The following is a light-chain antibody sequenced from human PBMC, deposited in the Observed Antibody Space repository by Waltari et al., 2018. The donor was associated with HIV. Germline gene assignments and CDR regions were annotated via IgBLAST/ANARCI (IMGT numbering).Light chain of an antibody. V-gene: IGKV1-39*01. CDR2: GAS. J-gene: IGKJ1*01. CDR3: QQSHEVPLT. Sequence: DIQITPSPSSLFVSLGDRVSLTCRASQIINNDLNWYLQRPQESPKLIVYGASGLQIGVPYGFSGFGSGTDFVLMIDNVQAEHVGTYYCQQSHEVPLTFGRGTKL. CDR1: QIINND.